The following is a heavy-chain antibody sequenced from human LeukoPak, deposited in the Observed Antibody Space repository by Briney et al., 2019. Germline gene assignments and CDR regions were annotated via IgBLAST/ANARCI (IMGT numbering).Heavy chain of an antibody. CDR1: GYSFTSYW. D-gene: IGHD6-13*01. CDR3: ARAASPGPNWFDP. CDR2: IDPSDSYT. V-gene: IGHV5-10-1*01. Sequence: PGESLKISCKGSGYSFTSYWITWVRQMPGKGLEWMGRIDPSDSYTNYSPSFQGHVTISADKSISIAYLQWSSLQASDTAMYYCARAASPGPNWFDPWGQGTLVAVSS. J-gene: IGHJ5*02.